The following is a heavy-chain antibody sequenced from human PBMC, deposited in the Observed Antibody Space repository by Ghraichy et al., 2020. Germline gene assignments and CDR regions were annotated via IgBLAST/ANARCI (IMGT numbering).Heavy chain of an antibody. CDR2: IIPIFGTA. J-gene: IGHJ4*02. V-gene: IGHV1-69*13. Sequence: SVKVSCKASGGTFSSYAISWVRQAPGQGLEWMGGIIPIFGTANYAQKFQGRVTITADESTSTAYMELSSLRSEDTAVYYCARDGLMATTKFDYWGQGTLVTVSS. CDR1: GGTFSSYA. CDR3: ARDGLMATTKFDY. D-gene: IGHD5-24*01.